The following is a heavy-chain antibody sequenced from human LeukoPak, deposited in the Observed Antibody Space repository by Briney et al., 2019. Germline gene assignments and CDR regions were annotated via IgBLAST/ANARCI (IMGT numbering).Heavy chain of an antibody. Sequence: GGSLRLSCAASGFTFDDYAMHWVRQAPGKGLEWASGISWNSGSIGYADSVKGRFTISRDNAKNSLYLQMNSLRAEDTALYYCAKGLQVGATEEDAFDIWGQGTMVTVSS. V-gene: IGHV3-9*01. D-gene: IGHD1-26*01. CDR1: GFTFDDYA. J-gene: IGHJ3*02. CDR2: ISWNSGSI. CDR3: AKGLQVGATEEDAFDI.